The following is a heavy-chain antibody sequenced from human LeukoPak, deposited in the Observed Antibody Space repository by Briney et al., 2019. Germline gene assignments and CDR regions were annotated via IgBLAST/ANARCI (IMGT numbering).Heavy chain of an antibody. CDR3: AKAYSDLWSPLTL. V-gene: IGHV3-23*01. CDR1: GFTFSSYA. D-gene: IGHD3-3*01. Sequence: GGSLRLSCAASGFTFSSYAMSWVRQAPGKGLEWVSTISGNGGSTYYADSVKGRFTISRDNSKNTLYLQMNSLRAEDTAVYYCAKAYSDLWSPLTLWGKGATVTVSS. J-gene: IGHJ6*04. CDR2: ISGNGGST.